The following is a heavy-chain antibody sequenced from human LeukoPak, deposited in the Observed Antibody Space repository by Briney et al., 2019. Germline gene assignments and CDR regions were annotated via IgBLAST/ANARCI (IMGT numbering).Heavy chain of an antibody. D-gene: IGHD6-6*01. V-gene: IGHV3-33*06. Sequence: GRSLRLSCAASGFTFSSYGMHWVRQAPGKGLEWVAVIWYDGSNKYYADSVKGRFTISRDNSKNTLYLQMNSPRAEDTAVYYCAKETSMAAPVDYWGQGTLVTVSS. CDR1: GFTFSSYG. CDR3: AKETSMAAPVDY. CDR2: IWYDGSNK. J-gene: IGHJ4*02.